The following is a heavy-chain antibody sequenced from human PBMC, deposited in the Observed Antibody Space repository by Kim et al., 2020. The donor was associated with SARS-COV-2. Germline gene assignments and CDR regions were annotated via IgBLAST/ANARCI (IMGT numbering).Heavy chain of an antibody. V-gene: IGHV3-33*01. D-gene: IGHD1-26*01. J-gene: IGHJ4*02. CDR3: ARGGGSPPFDY. CDR1: GFDFSSYG. CDR2: IWHDGSNK. Sequence: GGSLRLSCAASGFDFSSYGMHWVRQDPGKGLEWVASIWHDGSNKYYVDSVKGRFTISRDNSKNTLYLQMNSLRGEDTAVYYCARGGGSPPFDYWGQGTLVTVSS.